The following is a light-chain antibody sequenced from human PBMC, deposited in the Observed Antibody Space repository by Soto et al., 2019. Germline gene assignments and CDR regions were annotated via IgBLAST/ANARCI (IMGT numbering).Light chain of an antibody. CDR1: QNVRSN. CDR2: GAS. J-gene: IGKJ3*01. Sequence: EIMMTQSPATLSVSLGVRATLFCRASQNVRSNLAWYQEKPGQAPRLLIHGASSRATGITDRFSGSGFGAEVHITINSLQSEEYSVYYGQQYNNCPPVFTF. V-gene: IGKV3D-15*01. CDR3: QQYNNCPPVFT.